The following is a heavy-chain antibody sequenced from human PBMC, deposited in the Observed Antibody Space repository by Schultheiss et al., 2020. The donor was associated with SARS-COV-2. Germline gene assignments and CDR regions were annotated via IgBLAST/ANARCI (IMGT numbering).Heavy chain of an antibody. J-gene: IGHJ4*02. Sequence: SETLSLTCAVYGGSFSGYYWSWIRQPPGKGLEWIGHIYDSGRTNYNPSLKSRVTMSLDTSKNHFSLRLSSVTAADTAVYYCARGWYEDYWGQGTLVTVSS. CDR2: IYDSGRT. V-gene: IGHV4-34*01. CDR3: ARGWYEDY. D-gene: IGHD6-13*01. CDR1: GGSFSGYY.